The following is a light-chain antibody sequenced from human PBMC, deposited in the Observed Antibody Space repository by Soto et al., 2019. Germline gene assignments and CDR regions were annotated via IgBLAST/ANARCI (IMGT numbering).Light chain of an antibody. V-gene: IGKV1-39*01. CDR3: QQSYSTPIT. CDR2: AAS. J-gene: IGKJ5*01. CDR1: QSISSY. Sequence: DIQMTQSPSSLSSSVGDRVTITCRASQSISSYLNWYQQKPGKAPKLLIYAASSLQSGVPSRVSGSGSGTDVTLTISSLQPEDFATYYCQQSYSTPITFGQGTRVEIK.